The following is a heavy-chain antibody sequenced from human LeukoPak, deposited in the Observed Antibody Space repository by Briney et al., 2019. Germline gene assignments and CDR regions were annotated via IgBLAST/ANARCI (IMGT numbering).Heavy chain of an antibody. CDR2: IIPIFGTA. Sequence: ASVKVSCKASGGTFSSYAISWVRQAPGQGLEWMGGIIPIFGTANYAQKFQGRVTITTDESTSTAYMELSSLRSEDTAVYYCARCGAYYDFWSGYFADYYCYMDVWGKGTTVTVSS. CDR1: GGTFSSYA. V-gene: IGHV1-69*05. D-gene: IGHD3-3*01. J-gene: IGHJ6*03. CDR3: ARCGAYYDFWSGYFADYYCYMDV.